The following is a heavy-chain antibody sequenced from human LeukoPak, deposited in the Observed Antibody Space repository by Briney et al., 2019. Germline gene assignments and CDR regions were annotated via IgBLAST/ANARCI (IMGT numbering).Heavy chain of an antibody. D-gene: IGHD5/OR15-5a*01. J-gene: IGHJ6*02. CDR2: ISGSGGST. Sequence: GGSLRLSCAASGFTFSSYAMSWVRQAPGKGLEWVSAISGSGGSTYYADSVKGRFTISRGNSKNTLYLQMNSLRAEDTAVYYCAKNLASNYYYGMDVWGQGTTVTVSS. CDR1: GFTFSSYA. V-gene: IGHV3-23*01. CDR3: AKNLASNYYYGMDV.